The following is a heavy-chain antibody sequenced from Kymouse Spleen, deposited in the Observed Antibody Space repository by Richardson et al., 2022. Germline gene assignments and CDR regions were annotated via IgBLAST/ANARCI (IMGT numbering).Heavy chain of an antibody. CDR1: GFTFSNAW. V-gene: IGHV3-15*01. J-gene: IGHJ6*02. D-gene: IGHD2-8*01. CDR2: IKSKTDGGTT. Sequence: EVQLVESGGGLVKPGGSLRLSCAASGFTFSNAWMSWVRQAPGKGLEWVGRIKSKTDGGTTDYAAPVKGRFTISRDDSKNTLYLQMNSLKTEDTAVYYCTTVLIPSYYYYYGMDVWGQGTTVTVSS. CDR3: TTVLIPSYYYYYGMDV.